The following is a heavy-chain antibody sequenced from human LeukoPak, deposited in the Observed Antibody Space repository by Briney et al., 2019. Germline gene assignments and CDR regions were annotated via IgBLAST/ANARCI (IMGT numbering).Heavy chain of an antibody. CDR1: GYTLTELS. J-gene: IGHJ3*02. CDR3: ATEPPRYCTNGVCRRSAFDI. Sequence: ASVKVSCKVSGYTLTELSMHWVRQAPGKGLEWMGGFDPEDGETIYAQKFQGRVTMTEDTSTDTAYMELSSLRSEDTAVYYCATEPPRYCTNGVCRRSAFDIWGQGTMVTVSS. D-gene: IGHD2-8*01. CDR2: FDPEDGET. V-gene: IGHV1-24*01.